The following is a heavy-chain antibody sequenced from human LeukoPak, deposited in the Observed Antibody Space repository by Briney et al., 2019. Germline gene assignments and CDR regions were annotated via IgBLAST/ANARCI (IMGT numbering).Heavy chain of an antibody. Sequence: SETLSLTCAVYGGSFSGYYWSWIRKPPGKGLEWIGEINHSGSTNYNPSLKSRVTISVDTSKNQFSLKLSSVTAADTAVYYCARLANSRGSTTVTTSNWGQGTLVTVSS. CDR2: INHSGST. V-gene: IGHV4-34*01. D-gene: IGHD4-17*01. CDR3: ARLANSRGSTTVTTSN. J-gene: IGHJ4*02. CDR1: GGSFSGYY.